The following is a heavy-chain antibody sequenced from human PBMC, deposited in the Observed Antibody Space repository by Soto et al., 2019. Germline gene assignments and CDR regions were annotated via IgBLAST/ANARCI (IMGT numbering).Heavy chain of an antibody. CDR2: IRSKAYGGTT. CDR1: GFTFGDYA. J-gene: IGHJ4*02. Sequence: GGSLRLSCTASGFTFGDYAMSWFRPAPGKGLEWVGFIRSKAYGGTTEYAASVKGRFTISRDDSKSIAYLQMNSLKTEDTAVYYCTRGHYDFWSGPFDYWGQGTLVTVSS. D-gene: IGHD3-3*01. CDR3: TRGHYDFWSGPFDY. V-gene: IGHV3-49*03.